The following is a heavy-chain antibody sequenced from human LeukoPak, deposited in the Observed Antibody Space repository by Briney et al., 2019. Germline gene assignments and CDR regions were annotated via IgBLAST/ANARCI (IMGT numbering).Heavy chain of an antibody. Sequence: GGSLRLSCAASGFTFSSYAMSWVRQAPGKGLEWVSAISGSGGSTYYADSEKGRFTISRDNSKNTLYLQMNSLRAEDTAVYYCAKDGGGGDSPYHFDSWGQGTLVTVSS. CDR3: AKDGGGGDSPYHFDS. CDR1: GFTFSSYA. CDR2: ISGSGGST. J-gene: IGHJ4*02. V-gene: IGHV3-23*01. D-gene: IGHD2-21*02.